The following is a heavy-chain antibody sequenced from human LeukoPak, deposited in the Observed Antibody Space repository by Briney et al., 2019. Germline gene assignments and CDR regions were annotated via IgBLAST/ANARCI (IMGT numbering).Heavy chain of an antibody. CDR2: INHSGST. Sequence: KPSETLSLTCAVYGGSFSGYYWSWIRQPPGKGLEWIGEINHSGSTNYNPSLKSRVTISVDTSKNQFSLKLSSVTAADTAVYYCASRKGSGWDLDYWGQGTLVTVSS. CDR3: ASRKGSGWDLDY. D-gene: IGHD6-19*01. CDR1: GGSFSGYY. V-gene: IGHV4-34*01. J-gene: IGHJ4*02.